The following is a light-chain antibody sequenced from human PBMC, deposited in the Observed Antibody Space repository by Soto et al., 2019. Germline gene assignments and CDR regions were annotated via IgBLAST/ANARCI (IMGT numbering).Light chain of an antibody. J-gene: IGKJ5*01. CDR2: AAS. CDR3: XXXDGAPIT. Sequence: DIQVTQSQSSLSAPVGNRVTITCSASQDISNYLACSQQKPGKVPKVLIYAASTLQPGVPSRFSGSGSGTDFTLTISSLQPDDIATYFXXXXDGAPITFGQGTRLDIK. CDR1: QDISNY. V-gene: IGKV1-27*01.